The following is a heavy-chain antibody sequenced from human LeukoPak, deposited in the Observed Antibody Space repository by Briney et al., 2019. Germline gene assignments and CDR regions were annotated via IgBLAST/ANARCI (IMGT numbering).Heavy chain of an antibody. J-gene: IGHJ4*02. CDR1: GGTFSSYA. V-gene: IGHV1-69*01. Sequence: ASVKVSCKASGGTFSSYAISWVRQAPGQGRTWMGGIIPIFGTANYAQKFQGRVTITADESTSTAYMELSSLRSEDTAVYYCARDPSYSRHGQKDCSSTSCYPKQDYEGDDYWGQGTLVTVSS. CDR2: IIPIFGTA. CDR3: ARDPSYSRHGQKDCSSTSCYPKQDYEGDDY. D-gene: IGHD2-2*01.